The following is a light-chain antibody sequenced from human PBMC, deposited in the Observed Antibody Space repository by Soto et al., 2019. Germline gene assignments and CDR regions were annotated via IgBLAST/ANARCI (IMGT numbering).Light chain of an antibody. V-gene: IGKV3-20*01. CDR2: GAS. Sequence: EIVLTQSPGTLSLSPGERATLSCRASQSVSSSYLAWYQQKPGQAPRLLIYGASSRATGIPYRFSGSVSGTDFTFNIGRQEPEDLAVYYCHQYCSSPPWTFGQGSKVEIK. J-gene: IGKJ1*01. CDR1: QSVSSSY. CDR3: HQYCSSPPWT.